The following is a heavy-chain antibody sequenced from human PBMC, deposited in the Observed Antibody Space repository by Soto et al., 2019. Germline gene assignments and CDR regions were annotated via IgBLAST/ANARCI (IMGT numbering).Heavy chain of an antibody. Sequence: EVQLVESGGGLVKPGGSLRLSCAASGFTFSNSWMNWVRQAPGKGLEWVGRIKSKTDGGTTDYAAPVKGRFTISRDDSKNTRDLEMNSLKTEDTARYYCATGWVATIGGEFDYWGQGTLVTVSS. J-gene: IGHJ4*02. D-gene: IGHD5-12*01. CDR1: GFTFSNSW. CDR3: ATGWVATIGGEFDY. V-gene: IGHV3-15*07. CDR2: IKSKTDGGTT.